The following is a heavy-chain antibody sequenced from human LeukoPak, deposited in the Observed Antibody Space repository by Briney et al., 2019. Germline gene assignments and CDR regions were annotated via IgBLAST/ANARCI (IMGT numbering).Heavy chain of an antibody. CDR2: ISSSSSTI. CDR3: AKEVRDLPYGY. J-gene: IGHJ4*02. CDR1: GFTFSSYS. D-gene: IGHD3-10*01. Sequence: GSLRLSCAASGFTFSSYSMNWVRQAPGKGLEWVSYISSSSSTIYYADSVKGRFTISRDNAKNSLYLQMNSLRAEDTAVYYCAKEVRDLPYGYWGRGTLVTVSS. V-gene: IGHV3-48*01.